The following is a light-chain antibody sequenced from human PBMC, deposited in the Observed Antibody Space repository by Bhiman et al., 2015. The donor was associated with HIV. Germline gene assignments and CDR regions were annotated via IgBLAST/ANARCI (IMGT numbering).Light chain of an antibody. J-gene: IGLJ2*01. V-gene: IGLV1-40*01. Sequence: QSVLTQPPSVSGAPGQKVTISCTGSGSDIGAQFDVHWYQYLPGEVPRLLIYETVNRPSGVPARFSGSKSGNTASLTISGLQDEDEADFYCSSYMTNSLHVIFGGGTRLTVL. CDR3: SSYMTNSLHVI. CDR1: GSDIGAQFD. CDR2: ETV.